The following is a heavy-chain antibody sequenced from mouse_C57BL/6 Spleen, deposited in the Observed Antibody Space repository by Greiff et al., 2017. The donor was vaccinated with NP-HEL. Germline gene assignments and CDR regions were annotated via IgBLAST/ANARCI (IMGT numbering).Heavy chain of an antibody. J-gene: IGHJ2*01. CDR2: ISSGSSTI. CDR1: GFTFSDYG. Sequence: EVKVVESGGGLVKPGGSLKLSCAASGFTFSDYGMHWVRQAPEKGLEWVAYISSGSSTIYSADTVKGRFTISRDNAKNTLFLQMTSRRSEDTAMYYCARTGPGYWGQGTTLTVSS. V-gene: IGHV5-17*01. CDR3: ARTGPGY.